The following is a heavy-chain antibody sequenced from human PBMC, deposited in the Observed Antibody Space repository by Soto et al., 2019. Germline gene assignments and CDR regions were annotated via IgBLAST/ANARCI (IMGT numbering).Heavy chain of an antibody. D-gene: IGHD3-22*01. CDR3: AREGTYYYDSSGYPYGMDV. CDR2: ISYDGSNK. Sequence: QVQLVESGGGVVQPGRSLRLSCAASGFTFSSYAMHWVRQAPGKGLEWVAVISYDGSNKYYADSVKGRFTISRDNSKNTRYLQMNSLRAEDTAVYYCAREGTYYYDSSGYPYGMDVWGQGTTVTVSS. J-gene: IGHJ6*02. V-gene: IGHV3-30-3*01. CDR1: GFTFSSYA.